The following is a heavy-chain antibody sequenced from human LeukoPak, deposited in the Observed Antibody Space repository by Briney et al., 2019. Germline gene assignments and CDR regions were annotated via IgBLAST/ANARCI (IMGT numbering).Heavy chain of an antibody. CDR3: AKDWEGQQLVLDY. Sequence: PGGSLRLSCAASGFTFSSYAMSWVRQAPGKGLEWVAVISYDGSNKYYADSVKGRFTISRDNAKNSVFLQMNSLRAEDTAVYYCAKDWEGQQLVLDYWGQGTLVTVSS. CDR1: GFTFSSYA. V-gene: IGHV3-30*18. CDR2: ISYDGSNK. D-gene: IGHD6-13*01. J-gene: IGHJ4*02.